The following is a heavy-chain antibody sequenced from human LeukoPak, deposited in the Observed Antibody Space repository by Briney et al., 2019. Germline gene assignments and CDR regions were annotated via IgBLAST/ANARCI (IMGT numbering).Heavy chain of an antibody. CDR1: GGTFSSYA. Sequence: ASVKASCKASGGTFSSYAISWVRQAPGQGLEWMGGIIPIFGTANYAQKFQGRVTITTDESTSTAYMELSSLRSEDTAVYYCASKYCSSTSCLAPDAFDIWGQGTMVTVSS. D-gene: IGHD2-2*01. CDR3: ASKYCSSTSCLAPDAFDI. CDR2: IIPIFGTA. V-gene: IGHV1-69*05. J-gene: IGHJ3*02.